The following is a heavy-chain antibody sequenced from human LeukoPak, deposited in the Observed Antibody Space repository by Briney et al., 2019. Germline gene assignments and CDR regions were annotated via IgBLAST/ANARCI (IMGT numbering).Heavy chain of an antibody. CDR3: ARARYANAWYAFDI. D-gene: IGHD2-2*01. CDR1: GGSISSGDYY. V-gene: IGHV4-30-4*01. CDR2: IYYSGST. J-gene: IGHJ3*02. Sequence: SETLSLTCTVSGGSISSGDYYWSWIRQPPGKGLEWIGYIYYSGSTYYNPSLQSRVIISVDTSENQFSLKLTSVTAADTAVYYCARARYANAWYAFDIWGHGTMVTVSS.